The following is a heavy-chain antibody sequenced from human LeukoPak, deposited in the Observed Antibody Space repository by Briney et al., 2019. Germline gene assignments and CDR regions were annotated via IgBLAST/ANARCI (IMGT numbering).Heavy chain of an antibody. D-gene: IGHD2-21*02. V-gene: IGHV3-9*01. CDR2: ISWNSGSI. CDR3: AIPPGFIVVVTAIPDGFQH. CDR1: GFTFDDYA. Sequence: PGGSLRLSCAASGFTFDDYAMHWVRQAPGKGLEWVSGISWNSGSIGYADSVKGRFTISRDNAKNSLYLQMNSLRAEDTAVYYCAIPPGFIVVVTAIPDGFQHWGQGTLVTVSS. J-gene: IGHJ1*01.